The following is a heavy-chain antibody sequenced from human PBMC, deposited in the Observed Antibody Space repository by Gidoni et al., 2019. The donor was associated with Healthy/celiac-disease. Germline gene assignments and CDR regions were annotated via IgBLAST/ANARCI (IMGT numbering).Heavy chain of an antibody. CDR2: IWYDGSNK. D-gene: IGHD1-26*01. J-gene: IGHJ6*02. CDR1: GFTFRSYG. V-gene: IGHV3-33*01. Sequence: QVTLVESGGGVVQPGRSLRLSCAASGFTFRSYGMHWVRQAPGKGLEWVAVIWYDGSNKYYADSVKGRFTISRDNSKNTLYLQMNSLRAEDTAVYYCAREGSGSYYQDYYYGMDVWGQGTTVTVSS. CDR3: AREGSGSYYQDYYYGMDV.